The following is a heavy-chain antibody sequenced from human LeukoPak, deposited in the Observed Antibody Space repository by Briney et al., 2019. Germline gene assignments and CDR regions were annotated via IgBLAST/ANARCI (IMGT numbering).Heavy chain of an antibody. V-gene: IGHV3-7*05. CDR3: ARDFATDS. CDR1: GFTFSNFW. Sequence: PGGSLRLSCAASGFTFSNFWMNWVRQAPGKGLEWVANINQDGSEKYYVDPVKGRFTISRDNAKNSLSLQMNSLRAEDTAVYYCARDFATDSWGQGTLVTVSS. J-gene: IGHJ4*02. CDR2: INQDGSEK.